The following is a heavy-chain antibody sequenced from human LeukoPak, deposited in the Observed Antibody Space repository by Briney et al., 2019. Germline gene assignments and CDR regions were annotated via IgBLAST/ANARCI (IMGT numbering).Heavy chain of an antibody. CDR1: GFTFSSYW. V-gene: IGHV3-7*01. D-gene: IGHD4-23*01. CDR3: ARGTYGGNPRGAFDI. Sequence: GGSLRLSCAASGFTFSSYWMSWVRQAPGKGLEWVANIKQDGSEKYYVDSVKGRFTISRDNAKNSLYLQMNSLRAEDTAVYYCARGTYGGNPRGAFDIWGQGTMVTVSS. J-gene: IGHJ3*02. CDR2: IKQDGSEK.